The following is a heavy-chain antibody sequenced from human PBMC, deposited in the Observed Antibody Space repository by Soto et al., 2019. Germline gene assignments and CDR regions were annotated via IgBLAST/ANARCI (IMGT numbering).Heavy chain of an antibody. CDR1: GFTFISSF. CDR2: INQDGGGT. Sequence: GGSLRLSCVASGFTFISSFMGWVRQSPGKGLEWVANINQDGGGTYYVDSVEGRFTISRDNAKDSLYLQMNSLRGEDTAVYYCARYFRGSGRYFFDYWGQGTLVTVSS. D-gene: IGHD6-19*01. V-gene: IGHV3-7*03. J-gene: IGHJ4*02. CDR3: ARYFRGSGRYFFDY.